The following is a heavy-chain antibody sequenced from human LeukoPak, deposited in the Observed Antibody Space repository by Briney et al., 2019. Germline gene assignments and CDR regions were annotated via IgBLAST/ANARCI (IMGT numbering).Heavy chain of an antibody. J-gene: IGHJ5*02. CDR3: ARWGRFGSGSSRWFDP. D-gene: IGHD3-10*01. CDR2: INPNSGDT. CDR1: GYTFTGYY. V-gene: IGHV1-2*02. Sequence: ASVKVSCKASGYTFTGYYMHWVRQAPGQGLEWMGWINPNSGDTNYAQLFQGRVTMTRDTSISTAYMELTRPTSDDTAVYYCARWGRFGSGSSRWFDPWGQGTLVTVSS.